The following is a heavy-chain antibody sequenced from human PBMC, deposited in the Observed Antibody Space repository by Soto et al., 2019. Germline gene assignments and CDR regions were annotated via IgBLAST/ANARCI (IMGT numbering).Heavy chain of an antibody. J-gene: IGHJ4*02. Sequence: QVQLVQSGAEVKKPGSSVKVSCKASGGTFSSYTISWVRQAPGQGLEWMGGIIPLFGTANYAQKFQGRVTITADESTNTAYMQLSSLRSEDTAVYYCAREGYGVYGKPFDYWGQGTLVTVSS. V-gene: IGHV1-69*01. CDR2: IIPLFGTA. D-gene: IGHD4-17*01. CDR3: AREGYGVYGKPFDY. CDR1: GGTFSSYT.